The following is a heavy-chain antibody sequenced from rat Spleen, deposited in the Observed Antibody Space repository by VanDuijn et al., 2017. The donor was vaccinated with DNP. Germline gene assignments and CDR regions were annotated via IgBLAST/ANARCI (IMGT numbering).Heavy chain of an antibody. CDR1: GFTFSDYH. D-gene: IGHD1-11*01. J-gene: IGHJ4*01. CDR3: ARRVYDCGELRAMDA. Sequence: EVQLVESGGGLVQPGRSLKLSCAASGFTFSDYHMAWVRQAPKRGLEWVATISFDGGTTYYRDSVRGRFTVSRANVKNILYLQMDRLRSEDTATDYCARRVYDCGELRAMDAWGQGTSVTVSS. CDR2: ISFDGGTT. V-gene: IGHV5-7*01.